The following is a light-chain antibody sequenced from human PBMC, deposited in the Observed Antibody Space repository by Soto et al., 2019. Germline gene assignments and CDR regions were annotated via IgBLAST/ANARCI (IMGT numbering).Light chain of an antibody. CDR2: EVS. V-gene: IGLV2-14*01. CDR3: SSYTSTSTV. CDR1: SSDVGIYNY. J-gene: IGLJ2*01. Sequence: QSALTQPASVSGSPGQSITISCTGTSSDVGIYNYVSWYQQHPGKAPKLMIYEVSNRPSGVSNRFSGSTSGNTASLIISGLQTEDEADYYCSSYTSTSTVFGGGTKLTVL.